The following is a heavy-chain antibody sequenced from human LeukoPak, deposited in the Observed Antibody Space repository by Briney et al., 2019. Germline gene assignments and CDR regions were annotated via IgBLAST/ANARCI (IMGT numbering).Heavy chain of an antibody. D-gene: IGHD3-3*01. CDR2: ISGSGGST. Sequence: GGSLRLSCAASGFTFSSYAMSWVRQAPGKGLEWVSGISGSGGSTNYADTVKGRFTISRDNSKNTLYLQMNSLRAEDTAVYYCAKRSLTIICYMDVWGKGTTVTVSS. V-gene: IGHV3-23*01. J-gene: IGHJ6*03. CDR1: GFTFSSYA. CDR3: AKRSLTIICYMDV.